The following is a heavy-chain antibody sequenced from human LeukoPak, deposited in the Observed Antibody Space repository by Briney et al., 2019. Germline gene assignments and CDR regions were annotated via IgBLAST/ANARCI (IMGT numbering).Heavy chain of an antibody. D-gene: IGHD2-2*01. CDR2: INHSGST. CDR3: ARRGSVPAAMPYDY. J-gene: IGHJ4*02. Sequence: LTCAVYGGSFSGYYWSWIRQPPGKGLEWIGEINHSGSTNYNPSLKSRVTISVDTSKNQFSLKLSSVTAADTAVYYCARRGSVPAAMPYDYWGQGTLVTVSS. CDR1: GGSFSGYY. V-gene: IGHV4-34*01.